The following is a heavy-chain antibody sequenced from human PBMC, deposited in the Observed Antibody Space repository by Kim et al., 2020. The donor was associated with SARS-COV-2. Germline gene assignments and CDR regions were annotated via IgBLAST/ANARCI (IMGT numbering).Heavy chain of an antibody. J-gene: IGHJ4*02. CDR3: ARVDDY. V-gene: IGHV4-4*02. Sequence: SETLSLTCAVSGGSISSGTWWSWVRQPPGKGLEWIGEIYHSGRTKYNPSLETRLTISVDKSKNQFSLRLSSVTAADTAIYYCARVDDYWGQGILLLVSS. CDR1: GGSISSGTW. CDR2: IYHSGRT.